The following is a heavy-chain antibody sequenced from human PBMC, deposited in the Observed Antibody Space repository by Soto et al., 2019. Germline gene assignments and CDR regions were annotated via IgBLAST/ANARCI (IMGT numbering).Heavy chain of an antibody. Sequence: ASVKVSCKASGYTFTSYGISWVRQAPGQGLEWMGWISAYNGNTNYAQQLQGRVTLTTDTSTSTAYMDLRSLRADDTAVYYCARLSSASRARIPDSWGQEPWVTVS. J-gene: IGHJ5*02. CDR2: ISAYNGNT. CDR1: GYTFTSYG. CDR3: ARLSSASRARIPDS. D-gene: IGHD2-2*01. V-gene: IGHV1-18*01.